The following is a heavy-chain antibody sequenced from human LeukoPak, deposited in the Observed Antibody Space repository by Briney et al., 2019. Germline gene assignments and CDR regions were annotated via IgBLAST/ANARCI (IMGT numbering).Heavy chain of an antibody. CDR1: GYTFINSA. D-gene: IGHD4-17*01. CDR3: ARGPTDYANWFDP. Sequence: RGASVKVSCKTSGYTFINSAMHWVRQAPGQGLEWMAWINTGNGNTKYSQKFQGRATITRDTSATTAYMELSSLTSEDTAVYYCARGPTDYANWFDPWGQGTLVTVSP. CDR2: INTGNGNT. J-gene: IGHJ5*02. V-gene: IGHV1-3*04.